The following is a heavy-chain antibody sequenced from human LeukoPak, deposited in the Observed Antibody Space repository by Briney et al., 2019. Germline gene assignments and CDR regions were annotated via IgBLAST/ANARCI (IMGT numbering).Heavy chain of an antibody. V-gene: IGHV3-7*03. CDR1: GFNFRTYW. CDR2: IKQDGSEK. J-gene: IGHJ6*04. Sequence: GGSLRLSCAASGFNFRTYWMTWVRQAPGKGLEWVASIKQDGSEKYYVDSVKGRFTISRDNAKNSLDLQMNSLRAEDTAVYYCARGHYGMDVWGKGTMVTVSS. CDR3: ARGHYGMDV. D-gene: IGHD3-3*01.